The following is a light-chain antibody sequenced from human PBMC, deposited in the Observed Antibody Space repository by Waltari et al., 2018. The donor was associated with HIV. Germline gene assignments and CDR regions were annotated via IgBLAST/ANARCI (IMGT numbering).Light chain of an antibody. J-gene: IGLJ3*02. CDR3: AAWDDSLNGWV. V-gene: IGLV1-44*01. CDR1: SSNIGSNI. CDR2: SNN. Sequence: QSVLTQPPSASGTPGQRVTIPCSGSSSNIGSNIVNWYQQLPGTAPKLLIYSNNERPSGVPDRCSGSKSGTSASLAISGLQSEDEADYYCAAWDDSLNGWVFGGGTKLTVL.